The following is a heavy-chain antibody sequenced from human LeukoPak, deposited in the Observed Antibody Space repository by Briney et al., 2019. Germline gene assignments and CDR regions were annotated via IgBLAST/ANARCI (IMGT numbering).Heavy chain of an antibody. J-gene: IGHJ4*02. CDR3: ARVEATIFGVDRDDY. CDR2: INPNSGGT. Sequence: ASVKVSCKASGYTFTGYYMHWVRQAPGQGLEWMGRINPNSGGTNYAQNFQGRVTMTRDTSISTAYMELSRLRSDDTAVYYCARVEATIFGVDRDDYWGQGTLVTVSS. V-gene: IGHV1-2*06. D-gene: IGHD3-3*01. CDR1: GYTFTGYY.